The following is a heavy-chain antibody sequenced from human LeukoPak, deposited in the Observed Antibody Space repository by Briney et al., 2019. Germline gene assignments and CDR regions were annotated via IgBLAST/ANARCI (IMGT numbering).Heavy chain of an antibody. D-gene: IGHD5-12*01. Sequence: GGSLRLSCAASGFTFASYAMSWVRQTPGKGLERVSVIIGSVASTYYADSVKGRFTISRDNSKNTLYLQMNSLRADDTAVYYCAKGGYDYVEVGYFDYCGQGTLVTVSS. CDR3: AKGGYDYVEVGYFDY. J-gene: IGHJ4*02. CDR1: GFTFASYA. V-gene: IGHV3-23*01. CDR2: IIGSVAST.